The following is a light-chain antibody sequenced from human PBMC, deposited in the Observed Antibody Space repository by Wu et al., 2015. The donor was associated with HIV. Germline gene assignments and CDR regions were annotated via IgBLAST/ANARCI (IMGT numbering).Light chain of an antibody. CDR2: DAS. J-gene: IGKJ4*01. CDR1: QSVRTY. Sequence: EIVLTQSPVTLSLSPGEGATLSCRASQSVRTYLAWYQQKPGQSPRLLIYDASNRATGIPARFSGSGSGTDFTLTITSLEPEDSAVYYCLQRSKWLTFGGGTKVEIK. CDR3: LQRSKWLT. V-gene: IGKV3-11*01.